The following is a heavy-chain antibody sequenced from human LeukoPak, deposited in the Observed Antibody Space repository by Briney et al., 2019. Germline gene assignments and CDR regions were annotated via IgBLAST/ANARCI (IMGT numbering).Heavy chain of an antibody. V-gene: IGHV3-7*04. CDR1: GFTFSGYS. D-gene: IGHD6-13*01. CDR2: IKQDGSEK. Sequence: PGGSLRLSCAASGFTFSGYSMNWVRQAPGKGLEWVANIKQDGSEKYYVDSVKGRFTISRDNAKNSLYLQMNSLRAEDTAVYYCARGTIAAAGYYYFDYWGQGTQVTVSS. CDR3: ARGTIAAAGYYYFDY. J-gene: IGHJ4*02.